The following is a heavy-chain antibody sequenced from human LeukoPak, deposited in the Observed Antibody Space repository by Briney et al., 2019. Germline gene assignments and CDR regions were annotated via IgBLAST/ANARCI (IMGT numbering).Heavy chain of an antibody. CDR2: IIPIFGIA. V-gene: IGHV1-69*04. Sequence: SVKVSCKASGGTFSSYAISWVRQAPGQGLEWMGRIIPIFGIANYAQKFQGRVTITADKSTSTAFMELSSLRSEDTAVYYCARDVETDCSSTSCYYNWFDPWGQGTLVTVSS. CDR1: GGTFSSYA. CDR3: ARDVETDCSSTSCYYNWFDP. J-gene: IGHJ5*02. D-gene: IGHD2-2*01.